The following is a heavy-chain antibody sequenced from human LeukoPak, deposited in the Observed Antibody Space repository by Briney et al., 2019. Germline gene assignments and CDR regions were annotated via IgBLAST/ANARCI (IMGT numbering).Heavy chain of an antibody. CDR3: ARESNKFTGATNRGGFDY. D-gene: IGHD1-26*01. CDR1: GGSTSDSSYY. J-gene: IGHJ4*02. CDR2: IYYSGST. Sequence: SETLSLTCTVSGGSTSDSSYYWGWIRQPPGKGLELIGAIYYSGSTYYNPSLKSRVTLSVDTSKNQFSLKLSSVTAADTAVYYCARESNKFTGATNRGGFDYWGQGTLVTVSS. V-gene: IGHV4-39*07.